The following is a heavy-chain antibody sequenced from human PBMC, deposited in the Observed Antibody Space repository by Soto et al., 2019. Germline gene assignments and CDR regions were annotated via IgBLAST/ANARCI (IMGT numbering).Heavy chain of an antibody. CDR1: RFTFSSYG. CDR2: ISYDGSNK. V-gene: IGHV3-30*18. Sequence: QVQLVESGGGVVQPGRSLRLSCAASRFTFSSYGMHWVRQAPGKGLEWVAVISYDGSNKYYADSVKGRFTISRDNSKNTLYMQMNSLRAEDTAVYYCAKALSGYNYCPSGSYSYGMDVWGQGTTVTVSS. D-gene: IGHD5-18*01. CDR3: AKALSGYNYCPSGSYSYGMDV. J-gene: IGHJ6*02.